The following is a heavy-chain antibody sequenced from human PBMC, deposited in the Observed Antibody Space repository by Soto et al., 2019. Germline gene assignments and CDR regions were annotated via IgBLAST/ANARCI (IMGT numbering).Heavy chain of an antibody. CDR3: ARCYCSAGSCFTCWHFDL. CDR2: ISGENGDT. J-gene: IGHJ2*01. V-gene: IGHV1-18*01. CDR1: GYTFTTFG. Sequence: QVQVVQSGAEVKKPGASVKVACKASGYTFTTFGMSWVRQAPGQGLEWMGWISGENGDTNSAQRFQDRVTMTTDTSTNTAYMELRSLKSDDTAVYYCARCYCSAGSCFTCWHFDLWGRGTLVTVSS. D-gene: IGHD2-15*01.